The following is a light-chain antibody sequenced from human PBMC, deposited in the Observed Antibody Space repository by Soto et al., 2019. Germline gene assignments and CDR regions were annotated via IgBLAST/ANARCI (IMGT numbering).Light chain of an antibody. Sequence: QSVLTQPASVSGSPGQSITISCTGTSSDVGSYNLVSWYQQHPGKAPKLMIYEVSKRPSGVSNRFSGSKSGNTASLTISGLQAEDEADYYCCSYAGSSTFPLVVFGGGTKVTVL. J-gene: IGLJ2*01. CDR1: SSDVGSYNL. CDR2: EVS. V-gene: IGLV2-23*02. CDR3: CSYAGSSTFPLVV.